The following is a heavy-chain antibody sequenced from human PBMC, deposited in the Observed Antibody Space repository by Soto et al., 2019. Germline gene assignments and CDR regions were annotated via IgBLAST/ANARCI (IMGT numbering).Heavy chain of an antibody. V-gene: IGHV1-3*05. CDR2: INAGNGNT. CDR1: GYTFTSYA. Sequence: QVQLVQSGAEEKKPGASVKGSCKASGYTFTSYAMHWVRQAPGQRLEWMGWINAGNGNTKYSQKFQGRVTITRDTSASTAYRELSSLRSEDTAVYYCARGIAPYYFDYWGQGTLVTVSS. J-gene: IGHJ4*02. CDR3: ARGIAPYYFDY. D-gene: IGHD6-13*01.